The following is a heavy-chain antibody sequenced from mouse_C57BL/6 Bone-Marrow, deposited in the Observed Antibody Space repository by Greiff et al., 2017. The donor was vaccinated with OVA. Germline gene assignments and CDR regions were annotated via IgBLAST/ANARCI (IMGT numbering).Heavy chain of an antibody. CDR2: IDPENGDT. V-gene: IGHV14-4*01. Sequence: VQLQQSGAELVRPGASVKLSCTASGFNIKDDYMHWVKQRPEQGLEWIGWIDPENGDTEYASKFQGKATITADTSSNTAYLQLSSLTSEVTAVYYCTTRLFAYWGQGTLVTVSA. J-gene: IGHJ3*01. CDR3: TTRLFAY. CDR1: GFNIKDDY. D-gene: IGHD3-2*02.